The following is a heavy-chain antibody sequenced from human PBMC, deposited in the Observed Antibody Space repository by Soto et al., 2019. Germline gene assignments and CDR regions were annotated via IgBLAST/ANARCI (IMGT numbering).Heavy chain of an antibody. V-gene: IGHV4-30-4*01. CDR3: ASKSYGYTFYGH. CDR1: GGSISSGDYY. CDR2: IYYSGST. J-gene: IGHJ4*02. Sequence: SETLSLTCTVSGGSISSGDYYWSWIRQPPGKGLEWIGYIYYSGSTYYNPSLKSRVTISVDTSKNQFSLKLSSVTAADTAVYYCASKSYGYTFYGHWGQGTLVTVSS. D-gene: IGHD5-18*01.